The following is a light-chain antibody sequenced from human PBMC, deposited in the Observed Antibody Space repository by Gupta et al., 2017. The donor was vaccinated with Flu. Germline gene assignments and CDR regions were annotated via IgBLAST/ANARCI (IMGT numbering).Light chain of an antibody. V-gene: IGKV4-1*01. Sequence: VPLGERATINCKSSQSSARSYDNKNYLDWNQQKPGRPPKLLIYRASGREPGVTDRFRCSGAWPDYTLTMSCRQDEDVAVYYGQQYSSDHTFGQGTKLEIK. CDR3: QQYSSDHT. J-gene: IGKJ2*01. CDR2: RAS. CDR1: QSSARSYDNKNY.